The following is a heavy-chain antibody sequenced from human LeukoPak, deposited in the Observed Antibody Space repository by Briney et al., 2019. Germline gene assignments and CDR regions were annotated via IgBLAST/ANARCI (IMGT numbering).Heavy chain of an antibody. J-gene: IGHJ6*02. CDR1: GGFVSNYH. V-gene: IGHV4-4*07. CDR2: IRIGGNT. D-gene: IGHD3-3*01. Sequence: SETLSLTCPVSGGFVSNYHWTWIRQPAGGGLEWIGHIRIGGNTNYKPSLKSRVTLSVDTSKNHLSLKLSSVTAADTAVYYCARGDFGMDVWGQGTTVTVSS. CDR3: ARGDFGMDV.